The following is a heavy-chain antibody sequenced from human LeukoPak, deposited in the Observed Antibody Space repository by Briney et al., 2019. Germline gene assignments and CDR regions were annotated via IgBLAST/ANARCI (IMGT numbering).Heavy chain of an antibody. D-gene: IGHD1-20*01. V-gene: IGHV4-39*01. J-gene: IGHJ4*02. CDR2: IYSSGST. CDR3: ASVDYNWNYFHY. Sequence: SETLSLTCTVSGGSLSGSNYFWGWIRQPPGKDLEWIGSIYSSGSTYYNPSLKSRVTICADTSKNQFSPKLSSVTAADPAVYYCASVDYNWNYFHYWGQGTLVTVSS. CDR1: GGSLSGSNYF.